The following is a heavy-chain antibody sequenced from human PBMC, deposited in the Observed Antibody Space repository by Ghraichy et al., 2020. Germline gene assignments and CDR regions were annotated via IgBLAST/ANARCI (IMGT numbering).Heavy chain of an antibody. Sequence: SQTLSLTCTISGDSLSSNCAAWNWIRLSPSRGLEWLGRTYYRSKWYNDYAVSVKSRIIINPDTSKNQFSLQLNSVTPEDTAVYYCARDVGYSYGHFDFWGQGTLVTVSS. CDR1: GDSLSSNCAA. J-gene: IGHJ4*02. CDR3: ARDVGYSYGHFDF. D-gene: IGHD5-18*01. V-gene: IGHV6-1*01. CDR2: TYYRSKWYN.